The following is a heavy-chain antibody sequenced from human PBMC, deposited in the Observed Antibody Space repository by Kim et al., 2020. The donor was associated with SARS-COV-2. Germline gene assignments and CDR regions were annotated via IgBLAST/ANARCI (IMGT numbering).Heavy chain of an antibody. CDR3: AGSGITGGFDP. Sequence: KYYADSVKGRFTISIDNSKNTLYLQMNSLRAEDTAVYYCAGSGITGGFDPWGQGTLVTVSS. V-gene: IGHV3-33*01. D-gene: IGHD1-20*01. CDR2: K. J-gene: IGHJ5*02.